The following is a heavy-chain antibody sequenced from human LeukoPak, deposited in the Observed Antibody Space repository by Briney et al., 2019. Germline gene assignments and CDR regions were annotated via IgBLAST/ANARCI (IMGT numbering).Heavy chain of an antibody. V-gene: IGHV1-24*01. D-gene: IGHD1-14*01. Sequence: ASVKVSCKVSGHTLSKLSIHWVRQAPGEGLQWIGGFDLEDGETILAQKFRGRVTVTEDTSTNTAYMELSSLGSGDTATYYCATDGEPTYSVYFPFWGQGTPVTVSS. CDR2: FDLEDGET. CDR3: ATDGEPTYSVYFPF. CDR1: GHTLSKLS. J-gene: IGHJ4*02.